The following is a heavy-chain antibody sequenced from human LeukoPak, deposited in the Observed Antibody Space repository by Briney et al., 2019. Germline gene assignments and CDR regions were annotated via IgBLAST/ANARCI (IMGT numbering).Heavy chain of an antibody. CDR3: ARGCSSTSCYAGGAFDI. CDR1: GGSLSSYY. CDR2: IYNSGST. V-gene: IGHV4-59*01. D-gene: IGHD2-2*01. Sequence: PETLSLTCTVSGGSLSSYYRSWIRQPPGKALEWIGSIYNSGSTNYNPSLKSRVTISVDTSKNQFSLKLSSLTAADTAVYYCARGCSSTSCYAGGAFDIWGQGTMVTVSS. J-gene: IGHJ3*02.